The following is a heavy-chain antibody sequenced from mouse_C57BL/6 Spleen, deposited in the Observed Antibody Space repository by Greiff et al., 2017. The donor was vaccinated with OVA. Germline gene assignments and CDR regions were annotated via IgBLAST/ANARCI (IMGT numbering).Heavy chain of an antibody. CDR1: GYTFTSYW. Sequence: VQLQQPGAELVKPGASVKLSCKASGYTFTSYWMHWVKQRPGQGLEWIGMIHPNSGSTNYNEKFKSKATLTVDKSSSTAYMQLSSLTSEDSAVYYCARGLLREGYFDVWGTGTTVTVSS. D-gene: IGHD1-1*01. CDR3: ARGLLREGYFDV. CDR2: IHPNSGST. V-gene: IGHV1-64*01. J-gene: IGHJ1*03.